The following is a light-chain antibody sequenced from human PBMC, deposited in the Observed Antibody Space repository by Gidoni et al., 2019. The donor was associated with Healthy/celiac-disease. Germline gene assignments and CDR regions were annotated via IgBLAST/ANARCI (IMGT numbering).Light chain of an antibody. CDR3: CSYAGSSPVV. J-gene: IGLJ2*01. V-gene: IGLV2-23*01. CDR2: EGS. Sequence: QSALTQPASVSVSPGQSITISCTGTSSDVGSYNLVSWYQQHPGKAPKLMIYEGSTRPSGVSNRFSGSKSGNTASLTISGLQAEDEADYYCCSYAGSSPVVFGGGTKLTV. CDR1: SSDVGSYNL.